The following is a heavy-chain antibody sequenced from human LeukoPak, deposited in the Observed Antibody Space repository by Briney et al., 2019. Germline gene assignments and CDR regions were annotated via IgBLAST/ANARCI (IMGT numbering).Heavy chain of an antibody. J-gene: IGHJ5*02. CDR3: ARGEAPYSSSWSIGFDP. CDR2: IYYSGTT. D-gene: IGHD6-13*01. CDR1: AGSISSYY. Sequence: PSETLSLTCTVSAGSISSYYWSWIRQPPGKGLEWIGYIYYSGTTNYSPSLKSRVTISVDTSNNQFSLKLSSVTAADTAVYYCARGEAPYSSSWSIGFDPWGQGTLVTVSS. V-gene: IGHV4-59*01.